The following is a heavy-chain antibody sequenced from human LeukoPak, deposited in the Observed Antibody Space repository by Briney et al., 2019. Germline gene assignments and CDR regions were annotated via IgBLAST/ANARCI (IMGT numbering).Heavy chain of an antibody. Sequence: GGSLRLSCAASGFTFSSYGMHWVRQAPGKGLEWVSSISSSSSYIYYADSVKGRFTISRDNAKNSLYLQMNSLRAEDTAVYYCARGDYDFWSANKGFDPWGQGTLVTVSS. CDR3: ARGDYDFWSANKGFDP. V-gene: IGHV3-21*01. CDR2: ISSSSSYI. J-gene: IGHJ5*02. D-gene: IGHD3-3*01. CDR1: GFTFSSYG.